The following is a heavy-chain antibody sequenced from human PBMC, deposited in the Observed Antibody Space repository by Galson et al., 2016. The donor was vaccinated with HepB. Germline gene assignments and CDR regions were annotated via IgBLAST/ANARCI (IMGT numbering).Heavy chain of an antibody. Sequence: SLRLSCAASGFIVSSHYMNWVRQAPGKGLEWVSIIYSGGATYYADSVKGRFTISRDNPKNTVYLQMNSLRADDTAVYYCARDPGRIAAAGHLDSWGQGTLVTVSS. CDR3: ARDPGRIAAAGHLDS. V-gene: IGHV3-53*01. CDR1: GFIVSSHY. D-gene: IGHD6-13*01. CDR2: IYSGGAT. J-gene: IGHJ5*01.